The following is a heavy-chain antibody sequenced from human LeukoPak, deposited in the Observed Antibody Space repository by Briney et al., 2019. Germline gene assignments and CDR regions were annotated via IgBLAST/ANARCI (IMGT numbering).Heavy chain of an antibody. CDR2: IYYSGST. Sequence: SETLSLTCTVSGGSISSYYWSWLRQPPGKGLEWIGYIYYSGSTNYNPSLKSRVTISVDTSKNQFSLKLSSVTAADTAVYYCARFSGPAGFDYWGQGTLVTVSS. D-gene: IGHD6-19*01. V-gene: IGHV4-59*01. CDR3: ARFSGPAGFDY. J-gene: IGHJ4*02. CDR1: GGSISSYY.